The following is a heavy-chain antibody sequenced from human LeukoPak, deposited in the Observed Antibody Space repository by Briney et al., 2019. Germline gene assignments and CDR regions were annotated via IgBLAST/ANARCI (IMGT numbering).Heavy chain of an antibody. J-gene: IGHJ4*02. CDR1: GGSISSGSYY. CDR3: AGYGGNRFDY. Sequence: SETLSLTCTVSGGSISSGSYYWSWIRQPAGKGLEWIGRIYTSGSTNYNPSLKSRVTISVDTSKNQFSLKLSSVTAVDTAVYYCAGYGGNRFDYWGQGTLVTVSS. CDR2: IYTSGST. D-gene: IGHD4-23*01. V-gene: IGHV4-61*02.